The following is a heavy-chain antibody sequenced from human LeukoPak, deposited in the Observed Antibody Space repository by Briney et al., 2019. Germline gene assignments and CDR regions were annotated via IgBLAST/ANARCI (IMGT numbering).Heavy chain of an antibody. CDR3: ASCSGCMVGSGAFDI. J-gene: IGHJ3*02. D-gene: IGHD6-19*01. CDR2: ISAYNGNT. Sequence: GASVKVSCKASGYTFTSYGISWVRQAPGQGLEWMGWISAYNGNTNYAQKLQGRVTMTTDTSTSTAYMELRSLRSDDTAVYYCASCSGCMVGSGAFDIWGQGTMVTVSS. V-gene: IGHV1-18*01. CDR1: GYTFTSYG.